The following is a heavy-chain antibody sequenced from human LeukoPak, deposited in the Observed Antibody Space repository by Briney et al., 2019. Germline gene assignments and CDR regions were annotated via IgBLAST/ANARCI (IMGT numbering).Heavy chain of an antibody. D-gene: IGHD6-13*01. V-gene: IGHV3-66*01. J-gene: IGHJ4*02. CDR1: GFTVRSKY. CDR2: LFSGGDT. CDR3: ARDSSSWWYYFDY. Sequence: GGSLRLSCTAYGFTVRSKYMSWLRQAPGKGLEWISVLFSGGDTYYADSGKGRFTISRDDSKNTLWLQMNSLRAEDTAVYYCARDSSSWWYYFDYWGQGTLVTVSS.